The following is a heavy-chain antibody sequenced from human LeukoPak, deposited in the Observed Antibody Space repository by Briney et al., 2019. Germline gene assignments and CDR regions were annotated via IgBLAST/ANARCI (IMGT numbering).Heavy chain of an antibody. CDR1: GFTFSDYY. D-gene: IGHD2-2*01. V-gene: IGHV3-11*01. J-gene: IGHJ6*02. CDR3: ARESYCSSTSCSPRQYPYYYYYGMDV. CDR2: ISSSGSTI. Sequence: GGSLRLSCAASGFTFSDYYMSWIRQAPGKGLEWVSYISSSGSTIYYADSVKGRFTISRDNAENSLYLQMNSLRAEDTAVYYCARESYCSSTSCSPRQYPYYYYYGMDVWGQGTTVTVSS.